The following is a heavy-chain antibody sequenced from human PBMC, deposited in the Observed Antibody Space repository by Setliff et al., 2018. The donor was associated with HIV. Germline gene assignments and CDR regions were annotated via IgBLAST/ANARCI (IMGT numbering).Heavy chain of an antibody. Sequence: ASVKVSCKASGYTFTTYSMHWVRQAPGQSLEWMGWLNAGKGDTKFSQEFQGRITINWDTSASTAYLELRSLRSEDTAVYYCATLDYWGQGTLVTVSS. J-gene: IGHJ4*02. CDR1: GYTFTTYS. V-gene: IGHV1-3*03. CDR2: LNAGKGDT. CDR3: ATLDY.